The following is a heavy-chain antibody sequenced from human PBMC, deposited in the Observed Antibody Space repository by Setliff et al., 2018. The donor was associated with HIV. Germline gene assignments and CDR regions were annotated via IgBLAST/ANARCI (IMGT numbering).Heavy chain of an antibody. CDR2: IYTSGST. Sequence: PSETLSLTCTVSGGSISSGSYYWSWIRQPAGKGLEWIGHIYTSGSTNYNPSLKSRVTISVDTSKNQFSLKLSSVTAADTAVYYCARSVGYCSGGSCSNWFDPWGQGTLVTVSS. CDR1: GGSISSGSYY. D-gene: IGHD2-15*01. V-gene: IGHV4-61*09. CDR3: ARSVGYCSGGSCSNWFDP. J-gene: IGHJ5*02.